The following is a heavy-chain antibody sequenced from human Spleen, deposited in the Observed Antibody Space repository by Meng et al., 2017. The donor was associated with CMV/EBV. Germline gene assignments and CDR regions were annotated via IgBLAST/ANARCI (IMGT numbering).Heavy chain of an antibody. CDR2: IYYSGST. D-gene: IGHD5-12*01. V-gene: IGHV4-61*01. Sequence: CTVSGGPGSGVSYYWSWIRQPPGKGLEWIGYIYYSGSTNYNPSLQSRVTISVDTSKDQFSLKLSSVTAADTAVYYCASGYSGYDFSDYWGQGTLVTVSS. J-gene: IGHJ4*02. CDR3: ASGYSGYDFSDY. CDR1: GGPGSGVSYY.